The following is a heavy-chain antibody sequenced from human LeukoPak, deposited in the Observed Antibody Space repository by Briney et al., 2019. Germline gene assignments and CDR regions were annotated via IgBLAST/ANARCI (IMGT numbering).Heavy chain of an antibody. D-gene: IGHD3-10*02. CDR1: GGSFSGYY. Sequence: SETLSLTCAVYGGSFSGYYWTWIRQPPGKGLEWIGEINHSGSTNYNPSLKSRVTISVDTSKNQFSLKLSSVTAADTAVYYCARGKSGLFGESLRGSWFDPWGQGTLVTVSS. J-gene: IGHJ5*02. CDR3: ARGKSGLFGESLRGSWFDP. V-gene: IGHV4-34*01. CDR2: INHSGST.